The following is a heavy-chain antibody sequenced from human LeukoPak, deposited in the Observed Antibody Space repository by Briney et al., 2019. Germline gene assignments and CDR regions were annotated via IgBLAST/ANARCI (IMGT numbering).Heavy chain of an antibody. V-gene: IGHV1-2*02. D-gene: IGHD2-21*02. CDR3: AREGSYCVGGDCYSFDF. CDR2: MHPGNGNT. CDR1: GYRFISNY. Sequence: ASVKVSGETSGYRFISNYLQGVRQAPGLGPECMGWMHPGNGNTRYAEKFQGRVTMTRDTSINTAYMDLSSLRSDDTAVYYCAREGSYCVGGDCYSFDFWGQGTLITVSS. J-gene: IGHJ4*02.